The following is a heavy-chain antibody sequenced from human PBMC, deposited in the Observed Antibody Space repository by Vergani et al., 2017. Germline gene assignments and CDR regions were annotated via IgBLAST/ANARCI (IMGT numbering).Heavy chain of an antibody. J-gene: IGHJ3*02. CDR3: AKDSGPYYYDSSGYYSNDTFDI. V-gene: IGHV3-30*18. D-gene: IGHD3-22*01. CDR1: GFTFSSYG. CDR2: ISYDGSNK. Sequence: QVQLVESGGGVVQPGRSLRLSCAASGFTFSSYGMHWVRQAPGKGLEWVAVISYDGSNKYYADSVKGRFTISRDNSKNTLYLQMNSLRAEDTAVYYCAKDSGPYYYDSSGYYSNDTFDIWGQGTMVTVSS.